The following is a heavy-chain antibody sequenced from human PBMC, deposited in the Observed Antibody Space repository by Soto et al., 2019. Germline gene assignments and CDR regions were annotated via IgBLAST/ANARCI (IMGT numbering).Heavy chain of an antibody. CDR1: GFTFNTNA. J-gene: IGHJ5*02. CDR3: AKAFGYSSTWYARNGFDP. D-gene: IGHD6-13*01. Sequence: GGSLRLSCVTSGFTFNTNAMTWVRQTPGKGLEWVSAISDSGDRTNYAHSVKGRFTISRDNSKNTLYLQMNSLRVEDTAVYYCAKAFGYSSTWYARNGFDPWGQGTQVTVSS. V-gene: IGHV3-23*01. CDR2: ISDSGDRT.